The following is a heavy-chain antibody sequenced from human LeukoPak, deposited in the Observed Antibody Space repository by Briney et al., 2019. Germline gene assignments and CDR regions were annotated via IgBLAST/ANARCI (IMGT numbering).Heavy chain of an antibody. J-gene: IGHJ4*02. CDR2: ISSSSSYI. V-gene: IGHV3-21*01. CDR3: GAGGGGEYYYFDY. Sequence: GGSLRLSCAASGFTFSSYSMNWVRLAPGKGLEWVSSISSSSSYIYYADSVKGRFTISRDNAKNSLYLQMNSLRAEDTAVYYCGAGGGGEYYYFDYWGQGTLVTVSS. D-gene: IGHD2-8*02. CDR1: GFTFSSYS.